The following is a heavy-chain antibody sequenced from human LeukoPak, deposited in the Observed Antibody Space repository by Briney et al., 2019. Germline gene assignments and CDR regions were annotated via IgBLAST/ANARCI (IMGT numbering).Heavy chain of an antibody. J-gene: IGHJ6*02. CDR2: ISYDGSNK. D-gene: IGHD2-15*01. V-gene: IGHV3-30*09. CDR3: ARVLTHKYYYGMDV. CDR1: GFTSSSYA. Sequence: GGSLRLSCAASGFTSSSYAMHWVRQAPGKGLEWVAVISYDGSNKYYADSVKGRFAISRDNSKNTLYLQMNSLRAEDTAVYYCARVLTHKYYYGMDVRGQGTTVTVSS.